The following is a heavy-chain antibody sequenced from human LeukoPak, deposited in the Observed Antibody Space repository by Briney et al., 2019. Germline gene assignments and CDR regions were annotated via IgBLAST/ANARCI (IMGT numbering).Heavy chain of an antibody. D-gene: IGHD1-26*01. CDR1: GYTFTGYY. CDR3: ARASTSWELDWYVIDY. J-gene: IGHJ4*02. Sequence: GASVKVSCKASGYTFTGYYMHWVRQAPGQGLEWMGWINPNSGGTNYAQKFQGRVTMTRDTSISTAYMELSRLRSDDTAVYYCARASTSWELDWYVIDYWGQGTLVTVSS. V-gene: IGHV1-2*02. CDR2: INPNSGGT.